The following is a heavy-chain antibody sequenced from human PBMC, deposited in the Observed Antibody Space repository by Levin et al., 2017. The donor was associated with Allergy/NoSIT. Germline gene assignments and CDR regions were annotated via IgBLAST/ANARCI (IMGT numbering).Heavy chain of an antibody. V-gene: IGHV1-58*01. Sequence: SVKVSCKASGFTFTSSAVQWVRQARGQRLEWIGWIVVGSGNTNYAQKFQERVTITRDMSTSTAYMELSSLRSEDTAVYYCAADQGVLVGAPWEAFDSWGQGTMVTVSS. CDR3: AADQGVLVGAPWEAFDS. J-gene: IGHJ3*02. CDR1: GFTFTSSA. CDR2: IVVGSGNT. D-gene: IGHD1-26*01.